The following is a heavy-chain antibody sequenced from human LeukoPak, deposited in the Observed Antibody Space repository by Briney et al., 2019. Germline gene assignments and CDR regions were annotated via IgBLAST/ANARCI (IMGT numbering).Heavy chain of an antibody. Sequence: GASVKVSCKASGYTFTGYYMHWVRQAPGQGLEWMGWINPNSGGTNYAQKFQGRVTMTRDTSISTAYMELSRLRSDDTAVYYCASTLSSLRHNWNWGVGAFDIWGQGTMVTVSS. J-gene: IGHJ3*02. D-gene: IGHD1-7*01. V-gene: IGHV1-2*02. CDR3: ASTLSSLRHNWNWGVGAFDI. CDR2: INPNSGGT. CDR1: GYTFTGYY.